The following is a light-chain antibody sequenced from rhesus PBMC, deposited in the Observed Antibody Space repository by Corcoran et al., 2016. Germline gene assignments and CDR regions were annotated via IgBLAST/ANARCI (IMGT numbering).Light chain of an antibody. V-gene: IGKV1-94*01. CDR1: QGITKD. CDR3: LQDDSAPLT. J-gene: IGKJ4*01. Sequence: DIQMTQSPSSLSASVGDSVTVTCRASQGITKDLSWYQQKSGKAPTLLIYTASSLQTGVSSRFSGIGSGTDFTLTISRLQPEDVATYYCLQDDSAPLTFGGGTKVEIK. CDR2: TAS.